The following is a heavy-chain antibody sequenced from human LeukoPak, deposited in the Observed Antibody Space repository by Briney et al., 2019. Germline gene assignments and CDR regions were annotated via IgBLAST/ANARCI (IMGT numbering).Heavy chain of an antibody. CDR2: ISGYNGNT. D-gene: IGHD6-19*01. CDR3: AVEMCSGWYFFDF. J-gene: IGHJ4*02. V-gene: IGHV1-18*01. Sequence: ASVQVSCALSVWIPTHCGTIYVPQAPGQGVEWMGWISGYNGNTNYAQKVQGRVTMTANTSSTTVYRPVRRLTSEDTAMYYGAVEMCSGWYFFDFCGEGNPVTVSS. CDR1: VWIPTHCG.